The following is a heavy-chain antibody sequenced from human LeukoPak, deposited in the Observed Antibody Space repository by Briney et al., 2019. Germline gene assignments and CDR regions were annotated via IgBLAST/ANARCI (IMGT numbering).Heavy chain of an antibody. CDR2: ISAYNGNT. D-gene: IGHD1-26*01. CDR1: GYTFTSYG. CDR3: ARGRRELLGRFRFDY. J-gene: IGHJ4*02. V-gene: IGHV1-18*01. Sequence: ASVKVSCKASGYTFTSYGISWVRQAPGQGLEWRGWISAYNGNTNYAQKLQGRVTMTTDTSTSSAYMELRSLRSDDTAVYYCARGRRELLGRFRFDYWGQGTLVTVSS.